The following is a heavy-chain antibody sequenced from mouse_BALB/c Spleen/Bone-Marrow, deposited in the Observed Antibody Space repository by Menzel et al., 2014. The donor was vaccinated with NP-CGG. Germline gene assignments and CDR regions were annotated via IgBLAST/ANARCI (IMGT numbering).Heavy chain of an antibody. CDR2: INPSNGRT. J-gene: IGHJ3*01. V-gene: IGHV1S81*02. CDR1: GYSFTTYW. Sequence: VQLQESGAELVKPGASVRLSCKASGYSFTTYWIHWVKQRPGQGLEWIGEINPSNGRTNNNEKFKSKATLTVDKSSSTAYMQLSSQTSEDSAVYYCARYDGPAWFAYWGQGTLVTVSA. D-gene: IGHD2-3*01. CDR3: ARYDGPAWFAY.